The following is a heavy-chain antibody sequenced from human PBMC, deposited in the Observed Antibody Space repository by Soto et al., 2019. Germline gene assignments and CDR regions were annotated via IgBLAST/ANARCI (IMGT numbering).Heavy chain of an antibody. V-gene: IGHV1-8*01. J-gene: IGHJ4*02. D-gene: IGHD1-1*01. Sequence: ASVKVSCKASGYTFTSYDIYWVRQATGQGLEWMGWMNPNTGNSGYAQRFQGRVTMTSDTSISTAHMELSSLRSEDTAVYYCARRAETNGWNGFGADKYYFDFWGQGTLVTVSS. CDR2: MNPNTGNS. CDR3: ARRAETNGWNGFGADKYYFDF. CDR1: GYTFTSYD.